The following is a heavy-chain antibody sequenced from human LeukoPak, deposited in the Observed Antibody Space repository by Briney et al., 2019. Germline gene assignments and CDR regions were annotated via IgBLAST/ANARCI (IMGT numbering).Heavy chain of an antibody. Sequence: PGRSLRLSCAASGFTFSSYGMHRVRQAPGKGLEWVAVISYDGSNKYYADSVKGRFTISRDNSKNTLYLQMNSLRAEDTAVYYCAKDHPIGYGMDVWGQGTTVTVSS. V-gene: IGHV3-30*18. CDR3: AKDHPIGYGMDV. J-gene: IGHJ6*02. CDR2: ISYDGSNK. CDR1: GFTFSSYG.